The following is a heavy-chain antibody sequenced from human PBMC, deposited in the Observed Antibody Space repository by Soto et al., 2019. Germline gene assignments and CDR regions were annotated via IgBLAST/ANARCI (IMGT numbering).Heavy chain of an antibody. J-gene: IGHJ6*03. CDR2: ISWNSGSI. Sequence: GGSLRLSCAASGFTFDDYAMHWVRQAPGKGLEWVSGISWNSGSIGYADSVKGRFTISRDNAKNSLYLQMNSLRAEDTALYYCAKDSVMITFGGVTSPSVYYYYYYMDVWGKGTTVTVSS. D-gene: IGHD3-16*01. V-gene: IGHV3-9*01. CDR1: GFTFDDYA. CDR3: AKDSVMITFGGVTSPSVYYYYYYMDV.